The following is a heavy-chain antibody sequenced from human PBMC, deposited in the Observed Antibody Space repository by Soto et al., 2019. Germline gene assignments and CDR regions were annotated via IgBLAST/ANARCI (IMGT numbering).Heavy chain of an antibody. CDR1: GYTFASYA. CDR3: AREPPPPDY. V-gene: IGHV1-18*01. CDR2: ISAYNGNT. J-gene: IGHJ4*02. Sequence: QVQLVQSGAEVKKPGASVKVSCKASGYTFASYAIRWMRQAPGQGLEWMGWISAYNGNTNYAQKLQGRDTMTTDTATSTAYMEPRSRRSDDTAVYYCAREPPPPDYWGQGTLVTVSS.